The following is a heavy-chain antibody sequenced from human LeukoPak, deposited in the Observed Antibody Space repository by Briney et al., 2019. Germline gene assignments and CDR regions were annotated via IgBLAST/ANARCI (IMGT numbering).Heavy chain of an antibody. V-gene: IGHV3-33*01. J-gene: IGHJ4*02. CDR1: GFSFSSYG. D-gene: IGHD6-19*01. CDR2: IWFDGSNK. CDR3: ARAGSSGFYNYFDY. Sequence: GGSLRLSCAASGFSFSSYGMHWVRQAPGKGLEWVAVIWFDGSNKYYADSVKGRFTISRGNSKNTLYLQMNSLRAEDTAVYYCARAGSSGFYNYFDYWGQGTLVTVSS.